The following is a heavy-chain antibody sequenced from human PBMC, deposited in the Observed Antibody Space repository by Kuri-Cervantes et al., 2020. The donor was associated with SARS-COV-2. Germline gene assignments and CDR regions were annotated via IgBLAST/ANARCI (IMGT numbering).Heavy chain of an antibody. D-gene: IGHD4-11*01. J-gene: IGHJ4*02. V-gene: IGHV3-21*01. CDR1: GGSISSSS. Sequence: ETLSLTCTVSGGSISSSSYYWGWIRQAPGKGLEWVSSISSSSSYIYYADSMRGRFTISRDNAKNSLYLQMNSLRAEDTAVYYCAREDGKALQDPRLWDYWGQGTLVTVSS. CDR2: ISSSSSYI. CDR3: AREDGKALQDPRLWDY.